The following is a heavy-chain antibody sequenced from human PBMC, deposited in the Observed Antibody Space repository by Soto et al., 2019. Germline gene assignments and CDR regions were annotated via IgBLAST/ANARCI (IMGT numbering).Heavy chain of an antibody. D-gene: IGHD2-8*01. J-gene: IGHJ4*02. CDR3: ARPTADCTNGVCYFDY. CDR1: GGSFSGYY. V-gene: IGHV4-34*01. CDR2: INHSGNT. Sequence: QVQLQQWGAGLLKPSETLSLTCAVYGGSFSGYYWSWIRQPPGKGLEWIGEINHSGNTNYIPSLKSRVTISVDTSKNQFSLKLSSVTAADTAVYYCARPTADCTNGVCYFDYWGQGTLVTVSS.